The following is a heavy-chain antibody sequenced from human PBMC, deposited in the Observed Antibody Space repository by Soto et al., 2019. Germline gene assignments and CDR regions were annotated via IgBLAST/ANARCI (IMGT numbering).Heavy chain of an antibody. CDR2: INAGNGNT. Sequence: ASVKVSCKASGYTFTSYAMHWVRQAPGQRLEWMGWINAGNGNTKYSQKFQGRVTITRDTSASTAYMELSSLRSEDTAVYYCARGVAAAGNWFDPWGQGTLVTVSS. D-gene: IGHD6-13*01. J-gene: IGHJ5*02. V-gene: IGHV1-3*01. CDR3: ARGVAAAGNWFDP. CDR1: GYTFTSYA.